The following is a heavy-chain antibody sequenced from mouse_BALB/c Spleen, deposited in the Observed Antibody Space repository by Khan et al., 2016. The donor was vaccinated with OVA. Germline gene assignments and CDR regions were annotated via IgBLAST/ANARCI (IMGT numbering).Heavy chain of an antibody. Sequence: QVQLQQSGAELMKPGASVKISCKATGYSFRSYWMEWVKQRPGHGLEWIGEILPGTGGTNYNEKFKGKATFSADISSNTAYMQLSSLTSEDSAVYYCARPYYADYWGQGTTLSVSS. D-gene: IGHD2-10*01. CDR2: ILPGTGGT. CDR1: GYSFRSYW. J-gene: IGHJ2*01. V-gene: IGHV1-9*01. CDR3: ARPYYADY.